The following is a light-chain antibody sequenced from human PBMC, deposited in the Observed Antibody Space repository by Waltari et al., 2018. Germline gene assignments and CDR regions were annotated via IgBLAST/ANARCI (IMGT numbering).Light chain of an antibody. J-gene: IGKJ2*01. CDR1: QSILTW. Sequence: DTQMTQSPSTLSASVGDRVTITCRASQSILTWLAWYQQKPGKAPRLLIYKAFNFASGVPGRFSGSASGTEFNLTISSLQPDDSATYYCQQYHDYSAFGQGTKLEIK. CDR2: KAF. V-gene: IGKV1-5*03. CDR3: QQYHDYSA.